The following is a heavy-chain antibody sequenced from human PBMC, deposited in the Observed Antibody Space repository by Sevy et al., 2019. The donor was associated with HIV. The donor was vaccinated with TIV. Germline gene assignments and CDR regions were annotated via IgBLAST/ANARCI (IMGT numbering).Heavy chain of an antibody. CDR2: ISAYNGNT. V-gene: IGHV1-18*01. J-gene: IGHJ4*02. D-gene: IGHD1-26*01. CDR3: ARDRRRYSGSYYADLVY. Sequence: ASVNVSCKASGYTFTSYGISWVRQAPGQGLEWMGWISAYNGNTNYAQKLQGRVTMTTDTSTSTAYMELRSLRSDDTAVYYCARDRRRYSGSYYADLVYWGQGTLVTVSS. CDR1: GYTFTSYG.